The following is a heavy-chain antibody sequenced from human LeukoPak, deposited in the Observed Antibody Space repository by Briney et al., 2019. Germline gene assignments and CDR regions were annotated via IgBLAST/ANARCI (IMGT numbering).Heavy chain of an antibody. V-gene: IGHV3-30*04. D-gene: IGHD6-6*01. CDR3: ARDHQVSYFDH. CDR2: ISDDGSNE. J-gene: IGHJ4*02. CDR1: GFTFSASS. Sequence: PGGSLRLSCAASGFTFSASSMHWVRQAPGKGLEWVALISDDGSNESFADSVKGRFTISRDNSKNTLYLQMNSLRADDTAVYYCARDHQVSYFDHWGQGTLVTVSS.